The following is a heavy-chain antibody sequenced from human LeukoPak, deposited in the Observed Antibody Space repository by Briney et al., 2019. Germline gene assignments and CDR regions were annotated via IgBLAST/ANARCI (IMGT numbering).Heavy chain of an antibody. V-gene: IGHV3-7*04. J-gene: IGHJ4*02. D-gene: IGHD5-24*01. CDR3: TRVGYIDEGIDY. CDR1: GFPFSSYW. Sequence: GGSLRLSCVASGFPFSSYWMTWVRQAPGKGLEWVANIKQDGSKKSYVDSVKGRFTISRDNAKNSQYLQMNSLRAEDTAIYYCTRVGYIDEGIDYWGQGTLVTVSS. CDR2: IKQDGSKK.